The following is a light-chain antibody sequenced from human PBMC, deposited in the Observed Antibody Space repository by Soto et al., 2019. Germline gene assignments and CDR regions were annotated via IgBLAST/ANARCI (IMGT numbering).Light chain of an antibody. CDR1: QSLLHSNGYNY. CDR3: MQALQTLMYT. V-gene: IGKV2-28*01. J-gene: IGKJ2*01. CDR2: LGS. Sequence: DIVMTQSPLSLPVTPGEPASISCRSSQSLLHSNGYNYLDWYLQKPGQSPQLLIYLGSNRASGVPDRFSGRRAGTDFTLKISRVEAEDVGVYYCMQALQTLMYTFGQGTKLEIK.